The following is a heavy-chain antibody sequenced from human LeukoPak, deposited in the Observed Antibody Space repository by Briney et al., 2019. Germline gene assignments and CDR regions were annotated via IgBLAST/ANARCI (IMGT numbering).Heavy chain of an antibody. CDR3: AKAWAAAGTFAS. Sequence: GGSLRLSCAASGFTFSSYAMSWVRQAPGKGLEWVSTIIGSGGDTYYADSVKGRFTISRDTSKNALYLQMKSLRAEDTAVYYCAKAWAAAGTFASWGQGTLVTVSS. D-gene: IGHD6-13*01. J-gene: IGHJ4*02. CDR1: GFTFSSYA. CDR2: IIGSGGDT. V-gene: IGHV3-23*01.